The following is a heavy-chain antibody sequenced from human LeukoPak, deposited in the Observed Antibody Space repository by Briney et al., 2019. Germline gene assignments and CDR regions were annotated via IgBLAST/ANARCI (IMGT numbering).Heavy chain of an antibody. CDR3: ARDNSVEDTAWWFDP. J-gene: IGHJ5*02. Sequence: SETLSLTCTVSGGSMSFYYWNWIRQSPGKGLEWIGYIYYTGSTKYNPSLQSRVTISVDKSENQFSLNLYSVTAADTAVYYCARDNSVEDTAWWFDPWGQGTLVTVSS. CDR2: IYYTGST. V-gene: IGHV4-59*01. CDR1: GGSMSFYY. D-gene: IGHD4-23*01.